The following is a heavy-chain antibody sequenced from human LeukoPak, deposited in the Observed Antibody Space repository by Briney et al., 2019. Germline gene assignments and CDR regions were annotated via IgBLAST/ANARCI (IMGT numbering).Heavy chain of an antibody. CDR3: ARDRNDILTGYYKNAFDI. CDR1: GYTFTGYY. D-gene: IGHD3-9*01. CDR2: INPNSGGT. Sequence: ASVKVSXKASGYTFTGYYMHWVRQAPGQGLEWMGRINPNSGGTNYAQKFQGRVTMTRDTSISTAYMELSRLRSDDTAVYYCARDRNDILTGYYKNAFDIWGQGTMVTVSS. J-gene: IGHJ3*02. V-gene: IGHV1-2*06.